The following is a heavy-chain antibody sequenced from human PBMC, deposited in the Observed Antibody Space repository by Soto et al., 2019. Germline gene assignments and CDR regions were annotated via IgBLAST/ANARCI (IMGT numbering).Heavy chain of an antibody. CDR3: AKEATVVVTAPFHY. V-gene: IGHV3-23*01. Sequence: EVQLLESGGGLVQSGGPLRLSCAASGFTFSSYAMSWVRQAPGKGLEWVSAIGGSGGRTHYADSVKGRFTISRDNFKKTLYLQVNSLRAEDTAVYYCAKEATVVVTAPFHYWGQGTLVTVSS. CDR1: GFTFSSYA. D-gene: IGHD2-21*02. CDR2: IGGSGGRT. J-gene: IGHJ4*02.